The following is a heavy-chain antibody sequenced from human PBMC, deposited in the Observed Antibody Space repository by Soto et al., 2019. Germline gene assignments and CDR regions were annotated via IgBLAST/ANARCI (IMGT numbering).Heavy chain of an antibody. CDR2: ISPSSSSI. V-gene: IGHV3-48*01. CDR3: ARVAYYYDSSGYFY. Sequence: GGSLRLSCAAPGFTFSSYSMHWVRQAPGKGLEWVSYISPSSSSIYYADSVKGRFTISRDNAKNSLYLQMNSLRAEDTAVYYCARVAYYYDSSGYFYWGQGTLVTVSS. J-gene: IGHJ4*02. CDR1: GFTFSSYS. D-gene: IGHD3-22*01.